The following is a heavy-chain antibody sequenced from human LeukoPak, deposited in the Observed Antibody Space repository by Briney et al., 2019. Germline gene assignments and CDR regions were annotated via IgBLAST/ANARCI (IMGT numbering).Heavy chain of an antibody. D-gene: IGHD3-16*01. CDR2: IYYSGST. CDR3: ARGGSYAYS. CDR1: GGSISSYY. V-gene: IGHV4-59*01. Sequence: SQTLSLTCTVSGGSISSYYWSWIRQPPGKGLEWIGYIYYSGSTNYNPSLKSRVTISVDTSKNQFSLKLSSVTAADTAVYYCARGGSYAYSWGQGTLVTVSS. J-gene: IGHJ4*02.